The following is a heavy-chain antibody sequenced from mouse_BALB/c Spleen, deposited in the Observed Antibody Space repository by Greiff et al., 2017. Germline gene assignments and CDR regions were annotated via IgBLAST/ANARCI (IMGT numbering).Heavy chain of an antibody. J-gene: IGHJ4*01. CDR1: GFTFSSYA. Sequence: EVQRVESGGGLVKPGGSLKLSCAASGFTFSSYAMSWVRQSPEKRLEWVAEISSGGSYTYYPDTVTGRSTISRDNAKNTLYLEMSSLRSEDTAMYYCAREAMDYWGQGTSVTVSS. CDR3: AREAMDY. V-gene: IGHV5-9-4*01. CDR2: ISSGGSYT.